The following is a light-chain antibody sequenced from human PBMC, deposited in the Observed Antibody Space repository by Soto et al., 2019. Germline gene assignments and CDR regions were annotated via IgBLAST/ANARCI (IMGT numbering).Light chain of an antibody. CDR1: QSIDTW. CDR2: KAS. Sequence: DIQMTQLPSTLSASVGARVTITCRASQSIDTWLALHQQKPGQAPKLLISKASSLESEVPSRFSGSGSGTEFTLTISSLRPDDSETYYCQQYNSYRAFGQGTKVEI. CDR3: QQYNSYRA. V-gene: IGKV1-5*03. J-gene: IGKJ1*01.